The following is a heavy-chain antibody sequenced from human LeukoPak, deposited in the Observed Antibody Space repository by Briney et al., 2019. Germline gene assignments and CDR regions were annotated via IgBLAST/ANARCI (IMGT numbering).Heavy chain of an antibody. CDR2: IYYSGST. CDR3: ARQGCSSTSCYDSLDY. CDR1: GGSISSSSYY. J-gene: IGHJ4*02. V-gene: IGHV4-39*01. Sequence: PSETLSLTCTVSGGSISSSSYYWGWIRQPPGKGLEWIGSIYYSGSTYYNPSLKSRVTISVDTSKNQFSLKLSSVTAADTAVYYCARQGCSSTSCYDSLDYWGQGTLVTVSS. D-gene: IGHD2-2*01.